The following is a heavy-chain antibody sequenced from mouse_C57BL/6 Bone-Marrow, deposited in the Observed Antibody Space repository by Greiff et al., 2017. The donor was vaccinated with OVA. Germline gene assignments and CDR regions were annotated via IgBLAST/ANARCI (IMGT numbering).Heavy chain of an antibody. CDR1: GYTFTSYW. CDR2: IYPGSGST. Sequence: VQLQQPGAELVKPGASVKMSCKASGYTFTSYWITWVKQRPGQGLEWIGDIYPGSGSTNYNEKFKSKATLTVDTSSSTAYMQLSSLTSEDSAVYYCARGSTMVTTLAYWGQGTLVTVSA. J-gene: IGHJ3*01. D-gene: IGHD2-1*01. V-gene: IGHV1-55*01. CDR3: ARGSTMVTTLAY.